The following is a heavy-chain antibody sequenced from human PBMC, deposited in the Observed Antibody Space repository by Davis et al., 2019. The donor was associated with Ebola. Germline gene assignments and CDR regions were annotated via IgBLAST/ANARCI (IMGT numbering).Heavy chain of an antibody. CDR2: ISYDGSNK. Sequence: GESLKISCAASGFTFSSYAMHWVRQAPGKGLEWVAVISYDGSNKYYADSVKGRFTISRDNSKNTLYLQMNSLRAEDTAVYYCARDILEQPAVYYYYYGMDVWGQGTTVTVSS. CDR3: ARDILEQPAVYYYYYGMDV. D-gene: IGHD1/OR15-1a*01. V-gene: IGHV3-30*04. J-gene: IGHJ6*02. CDR1: GFTFSSYA.